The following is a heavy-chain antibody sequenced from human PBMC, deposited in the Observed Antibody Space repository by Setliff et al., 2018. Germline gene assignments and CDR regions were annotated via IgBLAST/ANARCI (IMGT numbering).Heavy chain of an antibody. J-gene: IGHJ6*03. D-gene: IGHD6-13*01. V-gene: IGHV3-64*02. CDR1: GFTFSNYA. CDR2: ISSNGSST. Sequence: LRLSCAASGFTFSNYAMHWVRQAPGKGLEYVSAISSNGSSTYYADSVRGRFTISRDNSKNTLYLQMGSLRAEDMAVYYCARAAYSTRWYGYYYYMDVWGKGTTVTVSS. CDR3: ARAAYSTRWYGYYYYMDV.